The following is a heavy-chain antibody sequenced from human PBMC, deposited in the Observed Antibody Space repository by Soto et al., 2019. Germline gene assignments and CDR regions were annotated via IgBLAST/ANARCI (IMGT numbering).Heavy chain of an antibody. CDR3: ASLQVPANFDF. Sequence: SETLSLTCTVSGGSISSRNYYWAWVRQPPGKGLEWIGNIYYSGDTYYHWSFRSRLTVSVDTSTNQFSLKLTSLTAADTATHYRASLQVPANFDFWGPGSLVTVSS. J-gene: IGHJ4*02. CDR1: GGSISSRNYY. CDR2: IYYSGDT. D-gene: IGHD2-15*01. V-gene: IGHV4-39*01.